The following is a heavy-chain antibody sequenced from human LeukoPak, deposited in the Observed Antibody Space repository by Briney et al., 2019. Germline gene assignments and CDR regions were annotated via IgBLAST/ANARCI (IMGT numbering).Heavy chain of an antibody. J-gene: IGHJ4*02. D-gene: IGHD5-24*01. CDR1: GFTFSSYA. V-gene: IGHV3-30*04. CDR2: ISNDGSFK. Sequence: PGGSLRLSCAASGFTFSSYAMHWVRQAPGKGLEWVAVISNDGSFKYYAGSVKGRFTISRDNSKNTLYLQMNSLRTEDTAVYYCARGWLQSNFDSWGQGTLVTVSS. CDR3: ARGWLQSNFDS.